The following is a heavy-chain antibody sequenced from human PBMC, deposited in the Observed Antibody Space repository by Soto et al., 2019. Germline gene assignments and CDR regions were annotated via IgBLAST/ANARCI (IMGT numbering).Heavy chain of an antibody. D-gene: IGHD3-10*01. J-gene: IGHJ6*02. Sequence: PGGSLRLSCTASGFTFGDYAMSWFRQAPGKGLEWVGFIRSKAYGGTTEHAASVKGRFTISRDDSKSIAYLQMNSLKTEDTAVYYCTRSTMVRGVIIPRYYYYGMDVWGQGTTVTVSS. CDR1: GFTFGDYA. V-gene: IGHV3-49*03. CDR2: IRSKAYGGTT. CDR3: TRSTMVRGVIIPRYYYYGMDV.